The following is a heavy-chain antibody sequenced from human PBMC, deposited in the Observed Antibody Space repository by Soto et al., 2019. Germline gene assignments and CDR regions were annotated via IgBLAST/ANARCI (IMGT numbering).Heavy chain of an antibody. CDR1: GYSFHNFG. J-gene: IGHJ4*02. CDR2: ISGQIAKT. CDR3: ARGPPSGSFLLTPRY. D-gene: IGHD1-26*01. V-gene: IGHV1-18*04. Sequence: QVQLVQSGPEVKKPGASVKVSCKASGYSFHNFGIIWVRQAPGQGLEWMGWISGQIAKTNYAQKFQGKVTMTTDTSTSTAYMELNTLTSDDTAMYYCARGPPSGSFLLTPRYWGQGTLVTISS.